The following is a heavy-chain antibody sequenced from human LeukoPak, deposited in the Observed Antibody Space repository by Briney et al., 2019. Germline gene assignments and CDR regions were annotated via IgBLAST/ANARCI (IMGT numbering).Heavy chain of an antibody. CDR1: GGSISGYY. D-gene: IGHD5-12*01. J-gene: IGHJ4*02. CDR3: ARRTTVAPEYHFGS. Sequence: PSETLSLTCTVSGGSISGYYWTWLRQPPGKGLEWIGYIYHSGNTNYNPSLKSRVTISLDMSKNQFSLKLTSVTAADTAVYYCARRTTVAPEYHFGSWGQGILVTVSP. CDR2: IYHSGNT. V-gene: IGHV4-59*08.